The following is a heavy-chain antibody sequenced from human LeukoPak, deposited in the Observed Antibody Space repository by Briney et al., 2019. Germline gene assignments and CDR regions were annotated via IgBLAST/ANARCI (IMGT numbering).Heavy chain of an antibody. CDR3: ARDLVEVGATTSWFDP. V-gene: IGHV4-59*12. Sequence: SETLSPTCTVSGGSISSYYWSWIRQPPGKGLEWIGYIYYSGSTNYNPSLKSRVTISVDTSKNQFSLKLSSVTAADTAVYYCARDLVEVGATTSWFDPWGQGTLVTVSS. J-gene: IGHJ5*02. CDR2: IYYSGST. CDR1: GGSISSYY. D-gene: IGHD1-26*01.